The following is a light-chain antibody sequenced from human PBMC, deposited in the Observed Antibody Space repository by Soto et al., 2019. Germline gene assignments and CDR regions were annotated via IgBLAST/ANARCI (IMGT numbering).Light chain of an antibody. CDR1: QSISSW. CDR3: QQYNSYPIT. J-gene: IGKJ5*01. CDR2: KAS. Sequence: DIQMTQSPSTLSASVGDRVTITCRASQSISSWLAWYQQKPGKAPKLLIYKASSLESGVPSRFSGSGSGTEFTLTISSLQPDDFATYYCQQYNSYPITFCKGTRLEIK. V-gene: IGKV1-5*03.